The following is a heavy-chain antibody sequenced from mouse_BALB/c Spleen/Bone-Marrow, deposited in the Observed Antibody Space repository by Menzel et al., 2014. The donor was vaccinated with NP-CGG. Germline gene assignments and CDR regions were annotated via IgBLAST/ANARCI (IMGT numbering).Heavy chain of an antibody. CDR3: ARSLTGKKTFDY. CDR2: INAGSGGT. Sequence: VKLQESGAELVRPGTSVKVSCKASGYVFTNYLIEWVKQRPGQGLEWIGVINAGSGGTDYSEKFKGEATLTADKSSSTAYMQLGSLTSDDSAVYFCARSLTGKKTFDYWGQGTTLTVSS. CDR1: GYVFTNYL. V-gene: IGHV1-54*01. J-gene: IGHJ2*01. D-gene: IGHD4-1*01.